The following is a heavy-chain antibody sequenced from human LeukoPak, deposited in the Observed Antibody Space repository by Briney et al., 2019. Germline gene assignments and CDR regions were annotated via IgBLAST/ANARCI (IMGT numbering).Heavy chain of an antibody. CDR3: ARLWSGYYMDV. V-gene: IGHV3-48*04. CDR1: GFTFSSYS. Sequence: GGSLRLSCAASGFTFSSYSMNWVRQAPGKGLEWVSYISSSSSTIYYADSVKGRFTISRDNAKNSLYPQMNSLRAEDTAVYYCARLWSGYYMDVWGKGTTVTVSS. D-gene: IGHD3-3*01. J-gene: IGHJ6*03. CDR2: ISSSSSTI.